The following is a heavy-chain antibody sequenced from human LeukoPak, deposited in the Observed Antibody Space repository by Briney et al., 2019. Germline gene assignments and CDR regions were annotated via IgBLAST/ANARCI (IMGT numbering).Heavy chain of an antibody. CDR3: ARDRRYSYGAYYFDY. Sequence: PGGSLRLSCAASGFTLSSYSMKWVRQAPGKGLEWVSSISSSSIYIYYADSVKGRFTISRDNAKNSLYLQMNSLRAEDTAVYYCARDRRYSYGAYYFDYWGQGTLVTVSS. J-gene: IGHJ4*02. V-gene: IGHV3-21*01. D-gene: IGHD5-18*01. CDR1: GFTLSSYS. CDR2: ISSSSIYI.